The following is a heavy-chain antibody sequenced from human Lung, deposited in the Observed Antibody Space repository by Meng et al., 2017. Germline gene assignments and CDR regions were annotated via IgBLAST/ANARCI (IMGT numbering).Heavy chain of an antibody. CDR3: TNDHLNH. CDR1: RRTVLSDS. D-gene: IGHD1-1*01. CDR2: MNRDATKQ. Sequence: GGAVILRGGRVGRPCTPARRTVLSDSLQWVPQAPGTGLVRVSSMNRDATKQTYADSVKRIFTIYRDNAKNTLYMQMNTLRAEDTTFYYCTNDHLNHWGKGGLVTVSS. J-gene: IGHJ1*01. V-gene: IGHV3-74*03.